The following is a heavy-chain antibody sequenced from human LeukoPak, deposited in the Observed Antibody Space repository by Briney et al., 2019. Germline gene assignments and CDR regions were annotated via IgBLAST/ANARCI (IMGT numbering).Heavy chain of an antibody. CDR3: ARDRIYSGYDFDY. CDR1: GFTFSSYG. V-gene: IGHV3-33*01. CDR2: IWYDGSNK. D-gene: IGHD5-12*01. Sequence: GRSLRLSCAASGFTFSSYGMHWVRQAPGKGLEWVAVIWYDGSNKYYADSVKGRFTISRDNSKNTLYLQMNSLRAEDTAVYYCARDRIYSGYDFDYWGQGTLVTVSS. J-gene: IGHJ4*02.